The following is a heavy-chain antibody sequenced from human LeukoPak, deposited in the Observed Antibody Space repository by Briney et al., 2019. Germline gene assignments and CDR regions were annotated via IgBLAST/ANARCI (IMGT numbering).Heavy chain of an antibody. CDR2: ISAYNGNT. CDR3: ARDAYYGGDCFSPFFWFDP. D-gene: IGHD2-21*02. CDR1: GYTFTSYG. J-gene: IGHJ5*02. V-gene: IGHV1-18*01. Sequence: ASVKVSCKASGYTFTSYGISWVRQAPGQGLEWMGWISAYNGNTNYAQKLQGRVTMTTDTSTSTAYMELRSLRSDDTAVYYCARDAYYGGDCFSPFFWFDPWGQGTLVTVSS.